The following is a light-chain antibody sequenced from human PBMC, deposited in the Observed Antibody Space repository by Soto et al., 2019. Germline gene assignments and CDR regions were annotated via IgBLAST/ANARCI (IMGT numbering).Light chain of an antibody. Sequence: EIVLTQSPATLSLSPGERATLSCRASQSVSSYLAWYQQKPGQAPRLLIYGASNRATGIPARFSGSGSGTDFPLTISSLEPEDFAVYYCQQRSNWPRTFGQGTKVEIK. CDR3: QQRSNWPRT. CDR2: GAS. CDR1: QSVSSY. V-gene: IGKV3-11*01. J-gene: IGKJ1*01.